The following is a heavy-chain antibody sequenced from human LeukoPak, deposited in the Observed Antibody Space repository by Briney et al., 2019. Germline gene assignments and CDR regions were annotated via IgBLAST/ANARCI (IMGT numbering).Heavy chain of an antibody. CDR1: GGTFSSYA. J-gene: IGHJ4*02. CDR3: ARDASSYYYDSSGYYIY. Sequence: SVKVSCKASGGTFSSYAISWVRPAPGQGLEWMGRIIPILGIANYAQKFQGRVTITADKSTSTAYMELSSLRSEDTAVYYCARDASSYYYDSSGYYIYWGQGTLVTVSS. V-gene: IGHV1-69*04. CDR2: IIPILGIA. D-gene: IGHD3-22*01.